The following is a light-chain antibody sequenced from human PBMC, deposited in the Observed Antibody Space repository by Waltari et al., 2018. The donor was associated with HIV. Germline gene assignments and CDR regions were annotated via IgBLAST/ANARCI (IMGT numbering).Light chain of an antibody. CDR1: ALPTHY. Sequence: SYELTQPPSASVSPGQTARISCSGDALPTHYVCWYQQRPGQAPVMVIYRDKERPSGIPDRFSGSSAGTTVTLTISGVQAEDEADYYCQSADSTGTYWVFGGGTKLTVL. V-gene: IGLV3-25*03. CDR2: RDK. J-gene: IGLJ3*02. CDR3: QSADSTGTYWV.